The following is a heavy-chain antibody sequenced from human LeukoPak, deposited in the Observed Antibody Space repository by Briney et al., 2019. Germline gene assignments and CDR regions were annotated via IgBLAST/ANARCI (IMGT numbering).Heavy chain of an antibody. V-gene: IGHV3-23*01. CDR2: ISGPGTST. D-gene: IGHD5/OR15-5a*01. Sequence: QPGGSLRLSCAASGFTFSNYAVSWVRQAPGKGLDWVSVISGPGTSTSYGNSVKGRFTISRDNSKNTVFLQMNSLRAEDTAVYYCARGGWVSSDAFDVWGQGKMVTVSS. CDR3: ARGGWVSSDAFDV. CDR1: GFTFSNYA. J-gene: IGHJ3*01.